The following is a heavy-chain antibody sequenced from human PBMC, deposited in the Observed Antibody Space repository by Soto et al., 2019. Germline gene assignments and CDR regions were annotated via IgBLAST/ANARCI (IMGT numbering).Heavy chain of an antibody. CDR2: VYGTGIT. D-gene: IGHD1-26*01. CDR3: VREDMSGTYYFDY. Sequence: SETLSLTCRVSGASVSSETHFWTWIRQPPGKGLEWIGYVYGTGITNSKPAPASRVTVPADRSKNQFSLTLRSATAADTAVYYCVREDMSGTYYFDYWGPGIQVTVS. V-gene: IGHV4-61*01. J-gene: IGHJ4*02. CDR1: GASVSSETHF.